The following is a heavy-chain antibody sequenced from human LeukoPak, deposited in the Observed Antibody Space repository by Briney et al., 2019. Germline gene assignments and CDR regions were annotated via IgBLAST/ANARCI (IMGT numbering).Heavy chain of an antibody. CDR2: IYYSGST. CDR3: ARYWGPYDNSGAYFDY. Sequence: PSETLSLTCTASGDSISSSSYYWVWLRQPPGKGLEWIATIYYSGSTYYNPSLKSRVTISVDTSKNQFSLKLSSVTAADTAMYYCARYWGPYDNSGAYFDYWGQGTLVTVSS. CDR1: GDSISSSSYY. J-gene: IGHJ4*02. V-gene: IGHV4-39*01. D-gene: IGHD3-22*01.